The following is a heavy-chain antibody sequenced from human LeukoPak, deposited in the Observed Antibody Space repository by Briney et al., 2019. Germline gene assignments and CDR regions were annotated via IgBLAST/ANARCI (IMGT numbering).Heavy chain of an antibody. Sequence: PGGSLRLSCAASGFTFSSYSMNWVRQAPGKGLEWVSSISSSSSYIYYADSVKGRFTISRDNAKNSLYLQMNSLRAEDTAVYYCARDWGSSGWRYYYYGMEVWGKGTTVTVSS. CDR1: GFTFSSYS. V-gene: IGHV3-21*01. J-gene: IGHJ6*04. D-gene: IGHD6-19*01. CDR3: ARDWGSSGWRYYYYGMEV. CDR2: ISSSSSYI.